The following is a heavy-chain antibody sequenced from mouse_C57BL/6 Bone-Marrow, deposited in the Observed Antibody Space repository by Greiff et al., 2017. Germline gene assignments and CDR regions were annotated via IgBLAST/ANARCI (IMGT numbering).Heavy chain of an antibody. D-gene: IGHD2-4*01. CDR2: IDPSDSYT. CDR3: ARDDSWYFDV. CDR1: GYTFTSYW. Sequence: QVQLQQPGAELVKPGASVKLSCKASGYTFTSYWMQWVKQRPGQGLEWIGEIDPSDSYTNYNQKFKGKATLTVDTSSSTAYMQHSSLTSEDSAVYYCARDDSWYFDVWGTGTTVTVSS. V-gene: IGHV1-50*01. J-gene: IGHJ1*03.